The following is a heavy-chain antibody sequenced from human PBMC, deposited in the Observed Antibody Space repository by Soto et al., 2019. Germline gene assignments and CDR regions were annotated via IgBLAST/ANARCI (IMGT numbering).Heavy chain of an antibody. CDR1: GFTFSSYS. J-gene: IGHJ3*01. Sequence: GGSLRLSCAASGFTFSSYSMNWVRQAPGKGLEWVSSISSSSSYIYYADSVKGRFTISRDNAKNSLYLQMNSLRAEDTAVYYCAGDMIKGTNWGSDLGGQGTMVTVSS. V-gene: IGHV3-21*01. D-gene: IGHD7-27*01. CDR2: ISSSSSYI. CDR3: AGDMIKGTNWGSDL.